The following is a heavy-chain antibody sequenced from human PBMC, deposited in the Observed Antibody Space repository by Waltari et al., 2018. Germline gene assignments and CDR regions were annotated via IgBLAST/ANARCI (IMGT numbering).Heavy chain of an antibody. CDR2: IYTSGST. Sequence: QVQLQESGPGLVQPSQTLSLTCTVSGGSISSGSYYWSWIRQPAGKGLEWIGRIYTSGSTNYNPSLKSRVTISVDTSKNQFSLKLSSVTAADTAVYYCARGGDYGDYSNWFDPWGQGTLVTVSS. CDR1: GGSISSGSYY. D-gene: IGHD4-17*01. CDR3: ARGGDYGDYSNWFDP. J-gene: IGHJ5*02. V-gene: IGHV4-61*02.